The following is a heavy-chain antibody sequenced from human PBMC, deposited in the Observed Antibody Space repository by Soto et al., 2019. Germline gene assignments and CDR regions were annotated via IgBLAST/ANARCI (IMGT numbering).Heavy chain of an antibody. D-gene: IGHD3-16*02. CDR1: GDSLSTYY. CDR2: IHDSGRT. Sequence: SETLSLTCTVSGDSLSTYYWSWIRQPPGERLEWIGRIHDSGRTNYNPSLKSRVTISVDTSKNQFSLRVNSVTAADTAVYYCARESVSGTYRFDSWGQGTLVTVSS. CDR3: ARESVSGTYRFDS. V-gene: IGHV4-4*07. J-gene: IGHJ4*02.